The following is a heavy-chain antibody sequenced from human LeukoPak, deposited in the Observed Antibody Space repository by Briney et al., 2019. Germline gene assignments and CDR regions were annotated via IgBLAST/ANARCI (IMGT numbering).Heavy chain of an antibody. J-gene: IGHJ4*02. CDR2: IYYSGST. CDR1: GGSISSYY. V-gene: IGHV4-59*01. CDR3: ARSLRLNYFDY. Sequence: PSETLSLTCTVSGGSISSYYWSWIRQPPGKGLEWIGYIYYSGSTNYNPSLKSRVTISLDTSKNQFSLKLSSVTAADTAVYFCARSLRLNYFDYWGQGTLVTVSS. D-gene: IGHD3-3*01.